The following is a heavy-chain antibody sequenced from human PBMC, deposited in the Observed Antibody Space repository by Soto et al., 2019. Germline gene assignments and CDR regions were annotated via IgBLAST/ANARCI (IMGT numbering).Heavy chain of an antibody. J-gene: IGHJ4*02. CDR3: TRDSSGWPD. Sequence: EVQLVESGGGLVQPGGSLKLSCAASGFTFSGSAMHWVRQTSGKGLEWVGRIRSKVNSYATAYAASVKGRFTISRDDSKNTAYLPMNSLKTEDTAVYYCTRDSSGWPDWGQGTLVTVSS. D-gene: IGHD6-19*01. V-gene: IGHV3-73*02. CDR1: GFTFSGSA. CDR2: IRSKVNSYAT.